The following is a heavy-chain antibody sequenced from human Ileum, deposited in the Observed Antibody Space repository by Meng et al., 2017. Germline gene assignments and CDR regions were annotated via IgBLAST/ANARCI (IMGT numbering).Heavy chain of an antibody. CDR1: GLDFSYYE. V-gene: IGHV3-48*03. D-gene: IGHD3-16*01. CDR3: ATRLYYDSTSY. J-gene: IGHJ4*02. Sequence: GGSLRLSCAASGLDFSYYEMNWVRQAPGKGLEWVSYISSSGHTIHYADSVKGRFTISRDNARNSLYLQMSGLRADDTAIYYCATRLYYDSTSYWGQGTLVTVSS. CDR2: ISSSGHTI.